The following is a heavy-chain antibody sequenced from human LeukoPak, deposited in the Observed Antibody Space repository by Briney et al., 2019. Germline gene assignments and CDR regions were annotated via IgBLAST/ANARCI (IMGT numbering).Heavy chain of an antibody. CDR1: GYTFTGYY. J-gene: IGHJ4*02. V-gene: IGHV1-2*02. Sequence: ASVKASCKASGYTFTGYYMHWVRQAPGQGLEWMGWINPNSGGTNYAQKSQGRVTMTRDTSISTAYMELSRLRSDDTAVYYCATLSSGWAFDYWGQGTLVTVSS. CDR2: INPNSGGT. D-gene: IGHD6-19*01. CDR3: ATLSSGWAFDY.